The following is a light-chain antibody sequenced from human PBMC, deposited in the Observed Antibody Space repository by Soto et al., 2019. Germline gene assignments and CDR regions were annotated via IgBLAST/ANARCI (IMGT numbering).Light chain of an antibody. V-gene: IGKV3-20*01. J-gene: IGKJ3*01. Sequence: EIVLTQSPGTLSLSPGERATLSCRASQSVSSRYSAWYQQKPGQAPRLLIYGASSRATSIPDRFSGSGSGTDVTLTISRLEPEDFAVYYCQQFGRSPFTFGPGTKVDIK. CDR1: QSVSSRY. CDR3: QQFGRSPFT. CDR2: GAS.